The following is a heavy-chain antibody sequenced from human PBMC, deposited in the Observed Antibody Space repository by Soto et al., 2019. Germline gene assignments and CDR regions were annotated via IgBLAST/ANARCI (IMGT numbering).Heavy chain of an antibody. D-gene: IGHD3-3*01. J-gene: IGHJ5*02. CDR1: GGSISSYY. V-gene: IGHV4-4*07. Sequence: PSETLSLTCTVSGGSISSYYWSWIRQPAGKGLEWIGRIYTSGSTNYNPSLKSRVTMSVDTSKNQFSLKLSSVTAADTAVYYCARDRKGNYDLWSGYYSLSWWFDPWGQGTQVTVSS. CDR2: IYTSGST. CDR3: ARDRKGNYDLWSGYYSLSWWFDP.